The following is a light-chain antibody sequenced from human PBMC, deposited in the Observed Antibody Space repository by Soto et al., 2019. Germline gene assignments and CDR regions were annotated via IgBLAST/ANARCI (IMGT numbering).Light chain of an antibody. CDR2: DAS. CDR1: QSITNW. V-gene: IGKV1-5*01. CDR3: QQYNRYPWT. J-gene: IGKJ1*01. Sequence: DIQMTQSPSALSASVGDRVTITCRASQSITNWLAWYQQKPGKAPKLLMFDASSLHSGVPSRFSGSGSGTEFTLTISSLQPDDFATYYCQQYNRYPWTFGLGTKVEIK.